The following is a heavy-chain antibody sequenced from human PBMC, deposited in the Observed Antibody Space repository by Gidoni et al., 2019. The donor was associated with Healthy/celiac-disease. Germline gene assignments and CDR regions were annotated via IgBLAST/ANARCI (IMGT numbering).Heavy chain of an antibody. CDR2: ISSSSSTI. J-gene: IGHJ4*02. D-gene: IGHD2-2*01. V-gene: IGHV3-48*01. CDR3: ARDLSFSQLLLTPFDY. Sequence: EVQLVESGGGLVQPGGSLRLSCAASGFTFSSYSMNWGRQAPGKGLEWVSYISSSSSTIYYADSVKGRFTISRDNAKNSLYLQMNSLRAEDTAVYYCARDLSFSQLLLTPFDYWGQGTLVTVSS. CDR1: GFTFSSYS.